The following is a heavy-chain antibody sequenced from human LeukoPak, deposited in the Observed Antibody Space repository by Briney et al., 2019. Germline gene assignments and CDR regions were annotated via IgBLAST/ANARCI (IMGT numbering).Heavy chain of an antibody. CDR1: GGSFSGYY. V-gene: IGHV4-34*01. D-gene: IGHD5-24*01. CDR2: INHSGST. CDR3: ARGDVEMAAQRD. Sequence: PSETLSLTCAVYGGSFSGYYWSWIRQPPGKGLEWIGEINHSGSTNYNPSLKSRVHISVDTSKNQFSLKLSSVTAADTAVYYCARGDVEMAAQRDWGQGTLVTVSS. J-gene: IGHJ4*02.